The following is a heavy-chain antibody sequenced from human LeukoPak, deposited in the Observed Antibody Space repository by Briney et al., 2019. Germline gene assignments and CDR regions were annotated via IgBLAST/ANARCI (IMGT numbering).Heavy chain of an antibody. CDR1: GFTFSSYA. D-gene: IGHD1-26*01. V-gene: IGHV3-23*01. J-gene: IGHJ3*02. CDR2: ISGSGGST. Sequence: GGSLRLSCAASGFTFSSYAMSWVRQAPVKGLEWVSAISGSGGSTYYADSVKGRFTISRDNSKNTLYLQMNSLRAEDTAVYYCAKDQGEWELVPAFDIWGQGTMVTVSS. CDR3: AKDQGEWELVPAFDI.